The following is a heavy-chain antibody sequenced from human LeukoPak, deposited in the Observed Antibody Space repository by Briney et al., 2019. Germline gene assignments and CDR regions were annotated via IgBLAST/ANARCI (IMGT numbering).Heavy chain of an antibody. CDR1: GGSISSYY. D-gene: IGHD5-24*01. J-gene: IGHJ3*02. V-gene: IGHV4-59*01. CDR2: IYYSGST. Sequence: SETLSLTCTVSGGSISSYYWSWIRQPPGKGLEWIGCIYYSGSTNYNPSLKSRVTISVDTSKNQFSLKLSSVTAADTAVYYCARRDGYNRENAFDIWGQGTMVTVSS. CDR3: ARRDGYNRENAFDI.